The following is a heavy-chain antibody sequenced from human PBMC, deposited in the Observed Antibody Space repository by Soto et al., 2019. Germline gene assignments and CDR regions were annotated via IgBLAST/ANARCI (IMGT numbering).Heavy chain of an antibody. J-gene: IGHJ6*02. CDR2: IIPILGIA. Sequence: ASVKVSCKASGGTFSSYTISWVRQAPGQGLEWMGRIIPILGIANYAQKFQGRVTITADKSTSTAYMELSSLRSEDTAVYYCAREEVVPAAIYYYYGMDVWGQGTTVTVSS. D-gene: IGHD2-2*01. CDR1: GGTFSSYT. V-gene: IGHV1-69*04. CDR3: AREEVVPAAIYYYYGMDV.